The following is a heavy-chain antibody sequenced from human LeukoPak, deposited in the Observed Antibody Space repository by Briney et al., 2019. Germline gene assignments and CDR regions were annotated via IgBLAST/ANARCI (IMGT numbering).Heavy chain of an antibody. CDR3: AREGTQDYGEAFDI. CDR1: GFTFSSYA. D-gene: IGHD4-17*01. CDR2: ISYDGSNK. Sequence: PGGSLRLSCAASGFTFSSYAMHWVRQAPGKGLEWVAVISYDGSNKYYADSVKGRFTISRDNSKNTLYLQMNSLRAEDTAVYSCAREGTQDYGEAFDIWGQGTMVTVSS. V-gene: IGHV3-30-3*01. J-gene: IGHJ3*02.